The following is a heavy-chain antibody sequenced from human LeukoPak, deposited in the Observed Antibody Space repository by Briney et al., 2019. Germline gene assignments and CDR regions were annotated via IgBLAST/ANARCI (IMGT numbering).Heavy chain of an antibody. CDR2: IWYDGSNK. V-gene: IGHV3-33*01. D-gene: IGHD5-12*01. CDR3: ARDRDIVATIYYFYY. Sequence: GRSLRLSCAASGFTFSSYGMHWVRQAPGKGLEWVAVIWYDGSNKYYADSVKGRFTISRDNSKNTLYLQMNSLRAEDTAVYYCARDRDIVATIYYFYYWGQGTLVTVSS. J-gene: IGHJ4*02. CDR1: GFTFSSYG.